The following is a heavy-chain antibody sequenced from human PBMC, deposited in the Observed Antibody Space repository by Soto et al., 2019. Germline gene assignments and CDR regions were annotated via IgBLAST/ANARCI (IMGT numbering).Heavy chain of an antibody. J-gene: IGHJ5*02. CDR2: ISGAGGNT. D-gene: IGHD2-2*01. CDR1: GFAFGAYA. V-gene: IGHV3-23*01. CDR3: AKDPVPQLLPSWWFDP. Sequence: EVQLLESGGGLVQPGGSLRLSCAASGFAFGAYAMTWVRQAPGKGLEWVSVISGAGGNTYYADSVKGRFTVSRDNSKKMLYLEMNSLRVEATAIYYCAKDPVPQLLPSWWFDPWGQGTRFTVSS.